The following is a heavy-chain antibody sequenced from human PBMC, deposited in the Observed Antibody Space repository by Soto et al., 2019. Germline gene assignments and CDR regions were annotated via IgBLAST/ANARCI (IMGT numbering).Heavy chain of an antibody. D-gene: IGHD3-16*01. J-gene: IGHJ4*02. V-gene: IGHV1-8*01. CDR2: MNPNSGNT. Sequence: QVQLVQSGAEVKKPGASVKVSCKASGYTFTSYDINWVRQATGQGLEWMGWMNPNSGNTGYAQKFQGRVTMTRNTXXXXXXMELSXLRSXXTAVXYCARGRGSLGPLDYWGQGTLVTVSS. CDR1: GYTFTSYD. CDR3: ARGRGSLGPLDY.